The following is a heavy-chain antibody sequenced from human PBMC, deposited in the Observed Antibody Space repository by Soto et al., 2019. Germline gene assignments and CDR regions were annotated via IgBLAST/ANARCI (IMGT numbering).Heavy chain of an antibody. Sequence: ASVKVSCKASGGTFSSYAISWVRQASGQGLEWMGGIIPIFGTANYAQKFQGRVTITADESTSTAYMELSSLRSEDTAVYYCARRLGCSGGSCHGVYYYGMDVWGQGTTVTVSS. CDR3: ARRLGCSGGSCHGVYYYGMDV. J-gene: IGHJ6*02. CDR2: IIPIFGTA. CDR1: GGTFSSYA. V-gene: IGHV1-69*13. D-gene: IGHD2-15*01.